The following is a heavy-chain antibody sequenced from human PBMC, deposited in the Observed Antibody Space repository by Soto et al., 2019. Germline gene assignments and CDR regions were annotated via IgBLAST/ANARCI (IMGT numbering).Heavy chain of an antibody. D-gene: IGHD3-22*01. CDR2: IYYSGST. V-gene: IGHV4-61*01. CDR3: AENQYYYDSSGYANWFDP. CDR1: GGSVSSGSYY. J-gene: IGHJ5*02. Sequence: QVQLQESGPGLVKPSETLSLTCTVSGGSVSSGSYYWSWIRQPPGKGLEWIGYIYYSGSTNYNPLPHELVHLTVGPVQNQFTLEVNSWDRAGTGGDFLAENQYYYDSSGYANWFDPWGQGTLVTVSS.